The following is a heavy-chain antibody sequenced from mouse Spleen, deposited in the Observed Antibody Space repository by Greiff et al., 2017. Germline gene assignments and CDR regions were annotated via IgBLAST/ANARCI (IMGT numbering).Heavy chain of an antibody. CDR3: ARGGDYDGDAMDY. CDR2: IYPRSGNT. Sequence: VKLVESGAELARPGASVKLSCKASGYTFTSYGISWVKQRTGQGLEWIGEIYPRSGNTYYNEKFKGKATLTADKSSSTAYMELRSLTSEDSAVYFCARGGDYDGDAMDYWGQGTSVTVSS. V-gene: IGHV1-81*01. J-gene: IGHJ4*01. D-gene: IGHD2-4*01. CDR1: GYTFTSYG.